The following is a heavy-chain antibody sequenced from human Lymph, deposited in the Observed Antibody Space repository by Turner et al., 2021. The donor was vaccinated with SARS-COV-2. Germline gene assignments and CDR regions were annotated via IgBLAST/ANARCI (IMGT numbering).Heavy chain of an antibody. CDR1: IFTVSSNY. CDR3: ARVLPYGDYFDY. J-gene: IGHJ4*02. CDR2: IYSGGST. D-gene: IGHD4-17*01. V-gene: IGHV3-53*01. Sequence: EVQLVESGGGLIQPGGSLILSCAASIFTVSSNYMTWVRQAPGKGLEWVSVIYSGGSTYYADSVKGRFTISRDNSKNTLYLQMNSLRAEDTAVYYCARVLPYGDYFDYWGQGTLVTVSS.